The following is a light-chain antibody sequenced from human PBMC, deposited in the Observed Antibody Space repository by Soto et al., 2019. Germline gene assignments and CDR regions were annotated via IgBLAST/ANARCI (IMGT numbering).Light chain of an antibody. CDR2: DAS. Sequence: DIQMTQSPSTLSASVGERVTITCRASQSISSWLAWYQPKPGKAPKLLIYDASSLESGVPSRFSGSGSGTEFTLTITSLQPDDFATYYCQQYNSYPWTFGQGTKVDIK. J-gene: IGKJ1*01. V-gene: IGKV1-5*01. CDR3: QQYNSYPWT. CDR1: QSISSW.